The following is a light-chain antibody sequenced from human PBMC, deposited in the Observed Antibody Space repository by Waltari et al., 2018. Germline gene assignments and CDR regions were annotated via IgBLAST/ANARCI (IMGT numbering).Light chain of an antibody. J-gene: IGKJ4*01. V-gene: IGKV3-20*01. Sequence: EVVLTQSPGTLSLSPGERATLSCRASQSITTNSLAWYQQKPGQAPRFLIYGTSSRATGIPDRFTGSVSGTDFTLTISRLEPGDFAVYYCLQYHISPLTFGGGTKVEIK. CDR2: GTS. CDR3: LQYHISPLT. CDR1: QSITTNS.